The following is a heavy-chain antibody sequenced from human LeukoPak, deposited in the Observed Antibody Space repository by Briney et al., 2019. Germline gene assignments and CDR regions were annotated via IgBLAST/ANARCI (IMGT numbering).Heavy chain of an antibody. V-gene: IGHV3-30*04. D-gene: IGHD1-26*01. J-gene: IGHJ3*02. Sequence: PGRPLRLSCAASGFTFSTYAMHWVRQAPGKGLDWVAVISHDGINKYYTDSVKGRLTISRDNSKNTLYLQMNSLRAEDTALYYCVRVAQVGPPFDIWGQGTMVTVSS. CDR3: VRVAQVGPPFDI. CDR2: ISHDGINK. CDR1: GFTFSTYA.